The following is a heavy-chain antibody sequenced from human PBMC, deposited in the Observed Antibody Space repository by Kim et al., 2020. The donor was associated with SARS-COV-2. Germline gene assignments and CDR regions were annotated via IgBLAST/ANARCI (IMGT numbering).Heavy chain of an antibody. Sequence: SETLSLTCTVSGASVSSRAYYWAWIRQSPGKGLEWIGKINSSGGTFYNPSLKSRVAISTDTSENQFSLKLTSVTAADTAMYFCARDIAASGNWEYDYWG. V-gene: IGHV4-39*01. CDR2: INSSGGT. D-gene: IGHD6-13*01. CDR1: GASVSSRAYY. CDR3: ARDIAASGNWEYDY. J-gene: IGHJ4*01.